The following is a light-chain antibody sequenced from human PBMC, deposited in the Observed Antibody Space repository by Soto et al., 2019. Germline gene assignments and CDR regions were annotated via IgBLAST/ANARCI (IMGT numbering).Light chain of an antibody. CDR3: LQHNSDTWT. Sequence: IRLTQCPFAMSPSVGDRVTIACQARHCLXNYLDRFQQKPGKVPKRLXDDASSLQRGGPSRLSGSGSATEFPLTISSMQPYDFATYYFLQHNSDTWTFGQGTKVDIK. V-gene: IGKV1-17*03. J-gene: IGKJ1*01. CDR1: HCLXNY. CDR2: DAS.